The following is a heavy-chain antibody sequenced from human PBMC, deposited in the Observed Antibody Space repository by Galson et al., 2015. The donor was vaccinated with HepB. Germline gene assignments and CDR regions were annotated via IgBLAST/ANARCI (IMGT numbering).Heavy chain of an antibody. CDR1: GFTFEDYA. D-gene: IGHD3-10*01. V-gene: IGHV3-9*01. J-gene: IGHJ6*02. CDR2: ISWNSDFT. Sequence: SLRLSCAASGFTFEDYAMHWVRQVPGKGLEWVSGISWNSDFTGYADSVRGRFTISRDNAKYSLYLQMNSLRADDTALYYCAQDLTYYYGSGSYFGGMDVWGQGTTVTVSS. CDR3: AQDLTYYYGSGSYFGGMDV.